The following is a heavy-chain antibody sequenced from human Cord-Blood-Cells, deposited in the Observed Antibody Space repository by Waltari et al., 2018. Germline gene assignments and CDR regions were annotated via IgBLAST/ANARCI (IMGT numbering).Heavy chain of an antibody. CDR2: ISYDGINK. D-gene: IGHD1-7*01. V-gene: IGHV3-30*18. J-gene: IGHJ4*02. Sequence: GFTFSSYGMHWVRQAPGKGLGWVAVISYDGINKYYAYSRKCRFTISRDNSKNTLYLQMISLRAEDTAVYYCSNDRNNNWNYYFDYWGQGTLVTVSS. CDR1: GFTFSSYG. CDR3: SNDRNNNWNYYFDY.